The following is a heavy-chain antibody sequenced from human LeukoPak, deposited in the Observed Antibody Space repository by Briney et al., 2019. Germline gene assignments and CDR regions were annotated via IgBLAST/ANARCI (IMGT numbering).Heavy chain of an antibody. CDR1: GYTFTSYY. CDR2: INPSGGST. CDR3: ARAFRQDGSLGVYYFDY. D-gene: IGHD2/OR15-2a*01. V-gene: IGHV1-46*01. Sequence: GASVKVSCKASGYTFTSYYMHWVRQAPGQGLEWMGIINPSGGSTSYAQKFHGRVTMTRDTSTSTVYMELSSLRSEDTAVYYCARAFRQDGSLGVYYFDYWGQGTLVTVSS. J-gene: IGHJ4*02.